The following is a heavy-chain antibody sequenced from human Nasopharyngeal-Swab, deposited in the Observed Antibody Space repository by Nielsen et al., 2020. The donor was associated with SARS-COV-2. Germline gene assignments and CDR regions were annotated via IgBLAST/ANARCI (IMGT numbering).Heavy chain of an antibody. Sequence: GESLKISCAASGFTFSSYGMHWVRQAPGKGLEWVAVISYDGSNKYYADSVKGRFTISRDNSKNTLYLQMNSLRAEDTAVYYCARGWSYGNDYWGQGTLVTVSS. V-gene: IGHV3-30*03. CDR2: ISYDGSNK. D-gene: IGHD5-18*01. CDR1: GFTFSSYG. J-gene: IGHJ4*02. CDR3: ARGWSYGNDY.